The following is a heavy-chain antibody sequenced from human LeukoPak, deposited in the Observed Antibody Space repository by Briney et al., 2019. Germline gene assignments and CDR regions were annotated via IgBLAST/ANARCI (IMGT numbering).Heavy chain of an antibody. CDR2: INHSGST. CDR1: GGSFSGYY. Sequence: SETLSLTCAVYGGSFSGYYWSWIRQPPGKGLEWIGEINHSGSTNYNPSLKSRVTISVDTSKNQFSLKLSPVTAADTAVYYCARGPSPPSRWGQGTLVTVFS. V-gene: IGHV4-34*01. J-gene: IGHJ4*02. CDR3: ARGPSPPSR.